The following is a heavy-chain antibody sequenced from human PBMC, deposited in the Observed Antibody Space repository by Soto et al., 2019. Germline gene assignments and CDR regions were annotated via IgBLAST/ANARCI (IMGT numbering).Heavy chain of an antibody. CDR1: ESTVSRDW. CDR3: SGGVGDAF. CDR2: INQDGSEK. J-gene: IGHJ4*02. V-gene: IGHV3-7*04. D-gene: IGHD1-26*01. Sequence: EVHLVESGGGLVQTGGSLRLSCAIFESTVSRDWMNWVRQAPGKGLEWVAHINQDGSEKYYVDSVKGRFTISRHNAQKSLYLQMNSLRPADTAMYYCSGGVGDAFWGQGTLVTVSS.